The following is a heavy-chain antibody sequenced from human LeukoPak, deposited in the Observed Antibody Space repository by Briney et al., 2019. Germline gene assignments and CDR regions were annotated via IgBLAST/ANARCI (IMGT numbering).Heavy chain of an antibody. Sequence: GGSLRLSCAASGFTVSSNYMSWVRQAPGKGLEWVSVIYSGGSTHYADSVKDRFTISRDDYKNTLYLQMNSLRGDDTAVYYCAKSSRYGTGWYGRIDYWGQGTLVTVS. D-gene: IGHD6-19*01. CDR1: GFTVSSNY. V-gene: IGHV3-53*01. CDR3: AKSSRYGTGWYGRIDY. J-gene: IGHJ4*02. CDR2: IYSGGST.